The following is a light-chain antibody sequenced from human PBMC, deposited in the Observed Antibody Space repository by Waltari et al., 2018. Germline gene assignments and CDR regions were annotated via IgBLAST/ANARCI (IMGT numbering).Light chain of an antibody. Sequence: DIQMTQSPSTVAASVGDRVTITCRASQTTNRWLAWYQQKPGKAPKLLIYRSSILESGVPSRFSGSGSGTEFTLTISSLQPDDFATYYCQQYISYSLTFGQGTKVE. CDR2: RSS. V-gene: IGKV1-5*03. CDR3: QQYISYSLT. J-gene: IGKJ1*01. CDR1: QTTNRW.